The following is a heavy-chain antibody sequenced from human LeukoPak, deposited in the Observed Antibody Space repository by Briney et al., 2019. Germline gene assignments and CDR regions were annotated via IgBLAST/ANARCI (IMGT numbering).Heavy chain of an antibody. V-gene: IGHV1-46*01. CDR3: ARASVYCSGGSCYRAHFDY. J-gene: IGHJ4*02. CDR2: INPSGGST. CDR1: GYTFTSYY. Sequence: GASVKVSCKASGYTFTSYYMHWVRQAPGQGLDWMGIINPSGGSTSYAQKFQGRVTMTRDTSTSTVYMELSSLRSEDTAVYYCARASVYCSGGSCYRAHFDYWGQGTLVTVSS. D-gene: IGHD2-15*01.